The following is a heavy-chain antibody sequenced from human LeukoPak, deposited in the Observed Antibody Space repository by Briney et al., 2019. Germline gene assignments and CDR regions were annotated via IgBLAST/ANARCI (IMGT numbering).Heavy chain of an antibody. CDR1: GGSISSYY. CDR3: ARFTPQGYGWGGYNRFDP. CDR2: IYYSGST. J-gene: IGHJ5*02. V-gene: IGHV4-59*01. Sequence: SETLSLTCTVSGGSISSYYWNWIRQPPGKGLEWIGYIYYSGSTNYNPSLKSRATISVDTSKNQFSLNLTPVTAADTAVYYCARFTPQGYGWGGYNRFDPWGQGTLVTVSS. D-gene: IGHD3-16*01.